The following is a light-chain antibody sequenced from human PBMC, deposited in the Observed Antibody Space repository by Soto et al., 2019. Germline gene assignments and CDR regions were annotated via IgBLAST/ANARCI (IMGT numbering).Light chain of an antibody. Sequence: QSVLTQPRSVSGSPGQSVTISCTGTSSDVGGYNYVSWFQQHPGKAPKVMIYDVSERPSGVPDRSSGSKSGNTASLTISGLQAEDEADYYCCLYAVTFYVFGTGTKVTVL. CDR3: CLYAVTFYV. CDR2: DVS. V-gene: IGLV2-11*01. CDR1: SSDVGGYNY. J-gene: IGLJ1*01.